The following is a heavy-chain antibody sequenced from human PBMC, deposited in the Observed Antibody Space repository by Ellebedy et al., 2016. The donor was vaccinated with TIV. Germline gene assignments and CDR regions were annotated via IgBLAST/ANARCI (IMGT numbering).Heavy chain of an antibody. CDR1: GFTFSSYS. CDR2: ISYDGSNK. V-gene: IGHV3-30*03. Sequence: GESLKISXAASGFTFSSYSMNWVRQAPGKGLEWVAVISYDGSNKYYADSVKGRFTISRDNSKNTLYLQMNSLRAEDTAVYYCAREDSSGYWGLDYWGQGTLVTVSS. CDR3: AREDSSGYWGLDY. D-gene: IGHD3-22*01. J-gene: IGHJ4*02.